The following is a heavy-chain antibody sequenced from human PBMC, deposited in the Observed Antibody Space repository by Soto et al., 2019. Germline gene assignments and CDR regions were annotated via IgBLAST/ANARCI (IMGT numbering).Heavy chain of an antibody. J-gene: IGHJ5*02. V-gene: IGHV1-69*13. CDR3: ARLSRPNYYDTSGFFKDNWFDP. CDR1: GGTFNSYD. CDR2: IIPIVETP. Sequence: SVKVSCKASGGTFNSYDINWVRQAPGQGLEWMGGIIPIVETPKYAQKFQGRVTITADESTNTVYMELSSLRSEDTAMYYCARLSRPNYYDTSGFFKDNWFDPWGQGTLVTVS. D-gene: IGHD3-22*01.